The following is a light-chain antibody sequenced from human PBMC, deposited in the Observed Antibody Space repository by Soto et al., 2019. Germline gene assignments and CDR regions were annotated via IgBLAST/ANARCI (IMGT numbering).Light chain of an antibody. J-gene: IGLJ2*01. CDR2: GNS. Sequence: QSVLTQPPSVSGAPGQRVTISCTGSSSNIGAGYDVHWYQQLPGTAPKLLIYGNSNRPSGVPDRFSGSKSGTSASLAITGLQAEDDADYYCQSYDSSLSVVFGGGTKPTVL. CDR1: SSNIGAGYD. V-gene: IGLV1-40*01. CDR3: QSYDSSLSVV.